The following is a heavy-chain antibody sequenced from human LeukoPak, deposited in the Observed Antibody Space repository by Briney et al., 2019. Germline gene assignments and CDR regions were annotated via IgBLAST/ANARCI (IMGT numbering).Heavy chain of an antibody. CDR3: ARAGRVGATTSYFDY. CDR1: GGSISSYY. D-gene: IGHD1-26*01. CDR2: IYYSGST. J-gene: IGHJ4*02. V-gene: IGHV4-59*08. Sequence: SETLSLTCTVSGGSISSYYWSWIRQPPGKGLEWIGYIYYSGSTNYNPSLKSRVTISVDTSKNQFSLKLSSVTAADTAVYYCARAGRVGATTSYFDYWGQGTLVTVSS.